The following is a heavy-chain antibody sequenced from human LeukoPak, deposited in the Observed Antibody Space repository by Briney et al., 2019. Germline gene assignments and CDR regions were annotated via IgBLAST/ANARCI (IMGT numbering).Heavy chain of an antibody. CDR2: IYSGGST. Sequence: GGSLSLSCAGSGFTISSNYMSRLRQAPGKGLVWCSVIYSGGSTYYPDSVKGRFTIARKNCKNTKYLEMNKLRSEESAVYDGAREREYGSDPGYFDYWGQGTLVTVSS. D-gene: IGHD3-10*01. J-gene: IGHJ4*02. CDR1: GFTISSNY. V-gene: IGHV3-66*01. CDR3: AREREYGSDPGYFDY.